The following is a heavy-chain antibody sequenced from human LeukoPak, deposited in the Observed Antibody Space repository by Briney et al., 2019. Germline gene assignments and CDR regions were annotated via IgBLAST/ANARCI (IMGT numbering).Heavy chain of an antibody. CDR1: GGTFSSYA. CDR2: TIPIFGTA. J-gene: IGHJ4*02. V-gene: IGHV1-69*01. CDR3: ARSSSGYSSGWYYFDY. Sequence: SVKVSCKASGGTFSSYAISWVRQAPGQGLEWMGGTIPIFGTANYAQKFQGRVTITADESTSTAYMELSSLRSEDTAVYYCARSSSGYSSGWYYFDYWGQGTLVTVSS. D-gene: IGHD6-19*01.